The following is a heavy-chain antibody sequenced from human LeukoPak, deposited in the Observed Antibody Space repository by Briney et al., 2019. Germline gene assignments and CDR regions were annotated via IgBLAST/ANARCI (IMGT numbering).Heavy chain of an antibody. CDR3: ARIPYHYYGSGSYSNYYYYYMDV. CDR2: IYPGDSDT. CDR1: GYSFTTHW. Sequence: GESLKISCKGSGYSFTTHWVAWVRQMPGKGLEWMGIIYPGDSDTRYSPSFQGQVTISADKSISTAYLQWSSLKASDTAMYYCARIPYHYYGSGSYSNYYYYYMDVWGKGTTVTVSS. J-gene: IGHJ6*03. V-gene: IGHV5-51*01. D-gene: IGHD3-10*01.